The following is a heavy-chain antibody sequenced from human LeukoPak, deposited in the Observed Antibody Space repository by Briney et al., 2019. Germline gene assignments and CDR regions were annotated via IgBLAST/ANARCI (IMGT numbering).Heavy chain of an antibody. V-gene: IGHV4-59*01. CDR1: GSSISNYY. D-gene: IGHD3-10*01. CDR3: ARESVLWFGDNYYALDV. CDR2: IYYSGSS. J-gene: IGHJ6*02. Sequence: PSETLSLTCDVSGSSISNYYWTWIRQPPGKGLEWIGYIYYSGSSNYNPSLKSRVTISVDTSKRQFSLRLRSVTAEDTAVYYCARESVLWFGDNYYALDVWGQGTTVTVSS.